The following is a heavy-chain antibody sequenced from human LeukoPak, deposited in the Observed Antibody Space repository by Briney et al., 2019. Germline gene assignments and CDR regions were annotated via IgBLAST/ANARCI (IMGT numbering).Heavy chain of an antibody. CDR2: ISGSGGST. CDR1: GFTFSSYA. Sequence: GGSLRLSCAASGFTFSSYAMSWVRQAPGKGLEWVSAISGSGGSTYYADSVKGRFTISRDNSKNTLYLQMNSLRAEDTAVYYCAKDLPRRYSYGYVFDYWGQGALVTVSS. J-gene: IGHJ4*02. CDR3: AKDLPRRYSYGYVFDY. D-gene: IGHD5-18*01. V-gene: IGHV3-23*01.